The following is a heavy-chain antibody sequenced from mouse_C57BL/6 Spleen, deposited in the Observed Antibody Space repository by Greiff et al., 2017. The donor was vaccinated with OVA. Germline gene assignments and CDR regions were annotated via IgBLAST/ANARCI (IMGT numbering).Heavy chain of an antibody. CDR3: ARGAPYIGYFDV. CDR2: IDPEDGET. D-gene: IGHD1-3*01. CDR1: GFNIKDYY. J-gene: IGHJ1*03. V-gene: IGHV14-2*01. Sequence: VQLQQSGAELVKPGASVKLSCTASGFNIKDYYMHWVKQRTEQGLEWIGRIDPEDGETKYDPKFQGKATITADTSSNTAYLQLSSLTSEDTAVYYCARGAPYIGYFDVWGTGTTVTVSS.